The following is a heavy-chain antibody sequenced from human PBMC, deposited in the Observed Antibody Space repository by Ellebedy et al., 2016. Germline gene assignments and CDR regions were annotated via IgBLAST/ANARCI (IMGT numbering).Heavy chain of an antibody. V-gene: IGHV1-18*04. D-gene: IGHD1-26*01. J-gene: IGHJ4*02. Sequence: ASVKVSCKASGYIFTTYGLSWVRQAPGQGLEWMGWISAYNGNTHYAQNFQGRVTMTTDTSTSTAYMELRSLRSDDTAVYYCARDTQMSWVANFDYWGQGTLVTVSS. CDR1: GYIFTTYG. CDR3: ARDTQMSWVANFDY. CDR2: ISAYNGNT.